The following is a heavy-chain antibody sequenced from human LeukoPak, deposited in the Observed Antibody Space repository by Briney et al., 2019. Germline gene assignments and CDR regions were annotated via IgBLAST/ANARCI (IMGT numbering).Heavy chain of an antibody. D-gene: IGHD1-26*01. J-gene: IGHJ4*02. Sequence: HPGGSLRLSCAASGFTVSSNYMSWVRQAPGKGLEWVSVIYSGGSTYYADSVKGRFTISRDNSKNTLYLQMNSLRAEDTAVYYCARDRFEVGATSFDYWGQGTLVTVSS. CDR1: GFTVSSNY. CDR3: ARDRFEVGATSFDY. V-gene: IGHV3-66*01. CDR2: IYSGGST.